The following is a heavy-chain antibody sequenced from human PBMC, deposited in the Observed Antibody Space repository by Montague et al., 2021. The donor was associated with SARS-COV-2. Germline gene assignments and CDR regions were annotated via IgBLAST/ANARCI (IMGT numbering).Heavy chain of an antibody. Sequence: QSGEEVKKSGESLRISCRGSGYDFTRYWISWVRQMPGKGLEWMGRINPADSQTNYSPSFQGQVTISVDKSITTAYLQWSSLKPSDTAIYYCARSQHCGGDCYFAYWGQGSLVTVSS. CDR1: GYDFTRYW. CDR2: INPADSQT. D-gene: IGHD2-21*02. J-gene: IGHJ4*02. CDR3: ARSQHCGGDCYFAY. V-gene: IGHV5-10-1*01.